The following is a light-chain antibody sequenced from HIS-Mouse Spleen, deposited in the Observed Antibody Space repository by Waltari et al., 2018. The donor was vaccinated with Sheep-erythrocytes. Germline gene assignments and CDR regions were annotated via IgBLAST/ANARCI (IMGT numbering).Light chain of an antibody. CDR3: CSYAGSSTPWV. J-gene: IGLJ3*02. V-gene: IGLV2-23*01. CDR2: EGS. Sequence: QSALTQPASVSGSPGQSITISCTGTSSDVGSYNLVSWYQQHPGKAPKLLIYEGSKRPSGVSNRFSGSKSGNTASLTSSELQAEDGADYYCCSYAGSSTPWVFGGGTKLTVI. CDR1: SSDVGSYNL.